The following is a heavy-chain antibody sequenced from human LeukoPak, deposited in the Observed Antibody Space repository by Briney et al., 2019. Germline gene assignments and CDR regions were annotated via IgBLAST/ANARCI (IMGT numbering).Heavy chain of an antibody. D-gene: IGHD2-2*01. V-gene: IGHV3-7*01. CDR2: IKQDGSEK. CDR1: GFTFSSYW. J-gene: IGHJ6*03. Sequence: GGSLRLSCAASGFTFSSYWMSWVRQAPGKGLEWVANIKQDGSEKYYVDSVKGRFTISRDNAKNSLYLQMNSLRAEDTAVYYCARDAYCSSTSCYGFYYYYYYMDVWGKGTTVTISS. CDR3: ARDAYCSSTSCYGFYYYYYYMDV.